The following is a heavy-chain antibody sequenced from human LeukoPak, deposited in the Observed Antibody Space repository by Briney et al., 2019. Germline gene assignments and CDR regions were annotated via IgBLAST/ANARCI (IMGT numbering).Heavy chain of an antibody. Sequence: GGSLRLSCAASGFTFSSYWMSWVRQAPGKGLEWVANIKQDGSEKYYVDSVKGRFTISRDNAKNSLYLQINSLRAEDTAVYYCARDPDQLLVEAWFDPWGQGTLVTVSS. V-gene: IGHV3-7*01. CDR1: GFTFSSYW. CDR3: ARDPDQLLVEAWFDP. D-gene: IGHD2-2*01. CDR2: IKQDGSEK. J-gene: IGHJ5*02.